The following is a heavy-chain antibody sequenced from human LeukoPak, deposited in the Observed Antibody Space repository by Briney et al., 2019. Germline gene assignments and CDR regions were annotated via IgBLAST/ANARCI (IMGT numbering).Heavy chain of an antibody. V-gene: IGHV1-2*02. CDR3: AAEYCSGASCHGAFDY. Sequence: GASVKVSFKASGYTFTDYYIHWVRQAPGQGLEWMGWINPNSGATNSAQKFQGRVTMTRDTSISTAYMELSRLRSDDTAVYYCAAEYCSGASCHGAFDYWGQGTLVTVSS. D-gene: IGHD2-2*01. CDR1: GYTFTDYY. J-gene: IGHJ4*02. CDR2: INPNSGAT.